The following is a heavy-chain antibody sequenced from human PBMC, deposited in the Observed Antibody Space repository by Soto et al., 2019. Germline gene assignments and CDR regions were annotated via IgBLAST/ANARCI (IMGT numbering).Heavy chain of an antibody. CDR1: GYTFTSYY. D-gene: IGHD6-19*01. J-gene: IGHJ4*02. CDR3: AGGTWDSSGWYTFPFDY. Sequence: ASVKVSCKASGYTFTSYYIHWVRQAPGQGLEWMGIINPLSGSTAYAQKFQGRVTLTRDTSTNTVSMELSSLRSEDTAVYYCAGGTWDSSGWYTFPFDYWGQGTVVTSPQ. CDR2: INPLSGST. V-gene: IGHV1-46*01.